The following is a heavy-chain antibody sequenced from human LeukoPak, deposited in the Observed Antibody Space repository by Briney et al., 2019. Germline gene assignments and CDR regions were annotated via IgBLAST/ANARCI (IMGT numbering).Heavy chain of an antibody. Sequence: SETLSFTGTVLGASFSSYYWAWIRQPPGKGLSGIGYIYYSGSTNYNPSLKSRVTISVDTSKNQFSLKLSSVTAADTAEYYCAREPYGSGTFDYWGQGTLVTVSA. V-gene: IGHV4-59*13. J-gene: IGHJ4*02. CDR1: GASFSSYY. CDR3: AREPYGSGTFDY. D-gene: IGHD3-10*01. CDR2: IYYSGST.